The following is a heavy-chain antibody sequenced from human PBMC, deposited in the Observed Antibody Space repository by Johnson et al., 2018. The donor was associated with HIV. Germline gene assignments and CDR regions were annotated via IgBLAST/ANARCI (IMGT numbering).Heavy chain of an antibody. CDR2: ISYVGSNK. V-gene: IGHV3-30-3*01. D-gene: IGHD1-20*01. CDR1: GFTFSSYW. J-gene: IGHJ3*02. CDR3: TTDQGGPFVTGTTLGAFDI. Sequence: QVQLVESGGGLVQPGGSLRLSCAASGFTFSSYWMHWVRQAPGKGLVWVAIISYVGSNKYYADSVKGRFTISRDNSKNTLYLQMNSLRPEDTAVYYCTTDQGGPFVTGTTLGAFDIWGQGTMVTVSS.